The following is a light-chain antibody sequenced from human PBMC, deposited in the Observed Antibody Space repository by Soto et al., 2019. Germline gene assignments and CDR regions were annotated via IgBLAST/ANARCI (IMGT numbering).Light chain of an antibody. CDR3: QQYNNWPPWT. V-gene: IGKV3-15*01. CDR2: GAS. J-gene: IGKJ1*01. CDR1: QSVSSY. Sequence: IALTQSPATLSLSPGERATLSCRASQSVSSYLAWYQQKPGQAPRLLIYGASTRATGIPARFSGSGSGTEFTLTISSLQSEDFAIYYCQQYNNWPPWTFGQGTKVDIK.